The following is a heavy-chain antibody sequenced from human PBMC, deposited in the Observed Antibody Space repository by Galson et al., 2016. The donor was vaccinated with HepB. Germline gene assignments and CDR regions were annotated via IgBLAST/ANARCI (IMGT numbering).Heavy chain of an antibody. CDR1: GFRFSDYT. J-gene: IGHJ6*02. CDR3: AYNQNYGAGVYWFYGMDV. D-gene: IGHD3-10*01. Sequence: SLRLSCAASGFRFSDYTISWVRQAPGKGLEWVASITGSGSNIYYADSMKGRFTISRDNAKTSLNLQMTSLRADDTAVYYCAYNQNYGAGVYWFYGMDVWGQGTTVTVAS. CDR2: ITGSGSNI. V-gene: IGHV3-21*01.